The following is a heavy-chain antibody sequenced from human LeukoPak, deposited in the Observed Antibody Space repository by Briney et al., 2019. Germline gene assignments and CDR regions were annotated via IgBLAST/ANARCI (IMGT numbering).Heavy chain of an antibody. CDR2: INHSGST. J-gene: IGHJ4*02. Sequence: KPSETLSLTCAVYGGSFSGYYWSWIRQPPGKGLEWIGEINHSGSTNYNPSLKSRLTISVDTSKNQFSLKLSSVTAADTAVYYCARGSGLFTLPDYWGQGTLVTVSS. CDR3: ARGSGLFTLPDY. CDR1: GGSFSGYY. V-gene: IGHV4-34*01. D-gene: IGHD2-15*01.